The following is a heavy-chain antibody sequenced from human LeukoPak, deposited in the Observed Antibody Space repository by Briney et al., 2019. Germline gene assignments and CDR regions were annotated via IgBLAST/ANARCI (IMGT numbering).Heavy chain of an antibody. CDR1: GGSMDYHY. CDR3: ARVQRGYSYGPFDY. V-gene: IGHV4-59*11. CDR2: VYYSGNT. J-gene: IGHJ4*02. Sequence: TSETLSLTCTVSGGSMDYHYWSWIRQPPGKGLEWIGYVYYSGNTDYSPSLRSRITMSVDTSKNQFSLNMRSVTAADTAVYYCARVQRGYSYGPFDYWGQGTLVTVSS. D-gene: IGHD5-18*01.